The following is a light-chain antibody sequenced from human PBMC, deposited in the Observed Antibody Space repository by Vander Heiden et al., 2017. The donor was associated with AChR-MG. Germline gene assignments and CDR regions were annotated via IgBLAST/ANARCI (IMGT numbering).Light chain of an antibody. CDR3: QHGYSPPYT. CDR1: QSINNF. J-gene: IGKJ2*01. Sequence: DIQMTQSPFSLSASVGDRITITCRASQSINNFLNWYQQKPGRAPRLLIYAASTLQTGVPSRFSGSGSGTYCTLIISSLQPEDFATYYCQHGYSPPYTFGQGTKLDIK. CDR2: AAS. V-gene: IGKV1-39*01.